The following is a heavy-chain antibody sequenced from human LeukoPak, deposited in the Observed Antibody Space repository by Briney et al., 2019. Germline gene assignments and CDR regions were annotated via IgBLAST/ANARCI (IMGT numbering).Heavy chain of an antibody. J-gene: IGHJ4*02. CDR1: GFTFSTYG. CDR3: ARDRGIAAAGKGAGDY. V-gene: IGHV3-48*04. Sequence: GGSLRLSCAASGFTFSTYGMNWVRQAPGKGLEWVSYIDGRSSTIYYADSVKGRFTISRDNAKNSLYLQMNSLRAEDTAVYYCARDRGIAAAGKGAGDYWGQGTLVTVSS. CDR2: IDGRSSTI. D-gene: IGHD6-13*01.